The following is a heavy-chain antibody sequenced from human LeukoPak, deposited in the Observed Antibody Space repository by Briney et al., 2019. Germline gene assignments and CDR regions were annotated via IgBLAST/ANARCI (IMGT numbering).Heavy chain of an antibody. J-gene: IGHJ5*02. Sequence: GGSLRLSCAASGFTFDDYGMSWVRQAPGKGLEWVSYISSSSSSTIYYADSVKGRFTISRDNAKNSLYLQMNSLRAEDTAVYYCARDGLIAALDWFDPWGQGTLVTVSS. CDR1: GFTFDDYG. CDR3: ARDGLIAALDWFDP. CDR2: ISSSSSSTI. V-gene: IGHV3-48*01. D-gene: IGHD6-6*01.